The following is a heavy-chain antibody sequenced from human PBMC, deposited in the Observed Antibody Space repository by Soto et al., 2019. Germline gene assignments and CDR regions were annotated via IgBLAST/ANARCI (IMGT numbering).Heavy chain of an antibody. D-gene: IGHD1-26*01. Sequence: GGSLRLSCAASGFTFSSYAMNWVRQAPGKGLEWVSAISGSGGSTYYADSVKGRFTISRDKSKNTLYPQMNSLRAEDTAVYYCAKGRYSGTYYPGCWGQGTLVTVSS. J-gene: IGHJ4*02. CDR1: GFTFSSYA. CDR2: ISGSGGST. CDR3: AKGRYSGTYYPGC. V-gene: IGHV3-23*01.